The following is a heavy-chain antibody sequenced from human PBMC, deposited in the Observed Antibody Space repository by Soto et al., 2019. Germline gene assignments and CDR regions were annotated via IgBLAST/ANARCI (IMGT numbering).Heavy chain of an antibody. J-gene: IGHJ3*02. D-gene: IGHD3-22*01. CDR2: ISAYNGNT. V-gene: IGHV1-18*04. CDR3: ASPDSSGYSAFDI. CDR1: GYTFTSYG. Sequence: ASVKVSCKASGYTFTSYGTSWVRQAPGQGLEWMGWISAYNGNTNYAQKLQGRVTMTTDTSTSTAHMELRSLRSDDTAVYYCASPDSSGYSAFDIWGQGTMVTVSS.